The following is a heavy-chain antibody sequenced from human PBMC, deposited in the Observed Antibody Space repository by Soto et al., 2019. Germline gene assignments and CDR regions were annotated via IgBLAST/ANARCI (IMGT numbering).Heavy chain of an antibody. J-gene: IGHJ5*02. CDR3: ARAHGSSWYNWFDP. CDR1: GGTFSSYG. V-gene: IGHV1-69*01. Sequence: QVLLVQSGAEVKKPGSSVKVSCKASGGTFSSYGISWVRQTPGRGLEWMGGIIPLFGTTNYAQKFRGRVTVTADESTSTVYMELRSLSFEDTAAYYCARAHGSSWYNWFDPWGQGTLVTVSS. D-gene: IGHD6-13*01. CDR2: IIPLFGTT.